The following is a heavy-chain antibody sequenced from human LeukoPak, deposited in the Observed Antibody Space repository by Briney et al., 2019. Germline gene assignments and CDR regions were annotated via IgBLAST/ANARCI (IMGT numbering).Heavy chain of an antibody. CDR2: TFYSGST. V-gene: IGHV4-39*07. J-gene: IGHJ3*02. CDR3: ARVRMYYYDSRTMRDAFDI. Sequence: PSETLSLTCTVSGDSISSSSYYWEWIRQPPGKGLEWIGSTFYSGSTNYNPSLKSRVTISVDTSKNQFSLKLSSVTAADTAVYYCARVRMYYYDSRTMRDAFDIWGQGTMVTVSS. D-gene: IGHD3-22*01. CDR1: GDSISSSSYY.